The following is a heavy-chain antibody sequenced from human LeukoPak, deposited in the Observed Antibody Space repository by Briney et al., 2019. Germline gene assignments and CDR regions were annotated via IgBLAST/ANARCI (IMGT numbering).Heavy chain of an antibody. J-gene: IGHJ4*02. V-gene: IGHV1-2*02. CDR2: INPNSGGT. CDR3: ARDMGSSWFRGNYFDY. Sequence: ASVKVSYKAAGYTFTGYYMHWVRQAPGQGLEWMRWINPNSGGTNNAQKFQGRVTMTRDTSISTAYMELSRLRSDDTAVYYCARDMGSSWFRGNYFDYWGQGTLVTVSS. CDR1: GYTFTGYY. D-gene: IGHD6-13*01.